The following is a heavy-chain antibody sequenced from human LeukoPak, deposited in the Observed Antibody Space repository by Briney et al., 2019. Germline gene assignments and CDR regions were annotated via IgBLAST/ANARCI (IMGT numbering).Heavy chain of an antibody. Sequence: GASVKVSCKASGGTFSSYAISWVRQAPGQGLEWMGWISAYNGNTNYAQKLQGRVTMTTDTSTSTAYMELRSLRSDDTAVYYCASSTTYYYYGMDVWGQGTTVTVSS. CDR3: ASSTTYYYYGMDV. CDR2: ISAYNGNT. D-gene: IGHD1-1*01. V-gene: IGHV1-18*01. J-gene: IGHJ6*02. CDR1: GGTFSSYA.